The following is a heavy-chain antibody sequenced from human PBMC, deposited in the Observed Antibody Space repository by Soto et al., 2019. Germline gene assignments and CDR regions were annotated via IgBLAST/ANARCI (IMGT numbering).Heavy chain of an antibody. J-gene: IGHJ4*02. Sequence: LRLSCTASGFTFGDYAMSWVRQAPGKGLEWVGFIRSKAYGGTTEYAASVKGRFTISRDDSKSIAYLQMNSLKTEDTAVYYCTRDARVRAVAGSVVDYWGQGTLVTVSS. CDR2: IRSKAYGGTT. CDR3: TRDARVRAVAGSVVDY. CDR1: GFTFGDYA. V-gene: IGHV3-49*04. D-gene: IGHD6-19*01.